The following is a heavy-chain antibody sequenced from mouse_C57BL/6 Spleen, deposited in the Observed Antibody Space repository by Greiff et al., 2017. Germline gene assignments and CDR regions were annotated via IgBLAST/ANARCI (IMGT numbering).Heavy chain of an antibody. J-gene: IGHJ3*01. CDR2: IIPSTGGT. D-gene: IGHD2-5*01. V-gene: IGHV1-42*01. Sequence: EVQLQQSGPELVKPGASVKISCKASGYSFTGYYMNWVKQSPEKSLEWIGAIIPSTGGTTYNQKFKAKATLTVDKSSSTAYMQLNGLTSEDSAVYYCARKVYSNLAWFAYWGQGTLVTVSA. CDR3: ARKVYSNLAWFAY. CDR1: GYSFTGYY.